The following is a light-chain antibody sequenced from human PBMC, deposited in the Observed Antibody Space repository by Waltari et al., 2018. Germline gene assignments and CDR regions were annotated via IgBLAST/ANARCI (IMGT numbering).Light chain of an antibody. CDR2: GAS. Sequence: EIVMTQSPATLSVSPGERATLSCRASQSISSQLAWYQQKPGHAPRLLIHGASTRATGIPARFIGSGSGTEFTLTISSLQSEDYAVYYCQQYNRWPPLTFGGGTKVEIK. CDR1: QSISSQ. CDR3: QQYNRWPPLT. J-gene: IGKJ4*01. V-gene: IGKV3-15*01.